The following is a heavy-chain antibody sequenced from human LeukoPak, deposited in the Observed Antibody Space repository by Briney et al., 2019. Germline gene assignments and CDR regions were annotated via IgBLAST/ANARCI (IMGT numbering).Heavy chain of an antibody. CDR2: LQSAGGT. D-gene: IGHD3-22*01. Sequence: PGGSLRLSCAASGLTVSSNYMTWVRQAPGKGLEWVSTLQSAGGTYYADSVKGRFTISRHISKNTVYLQMNNLRAEDTAVYYCAREGYDSSGYPRLLDYWGQRTLVTVSS. CDR3: AREGYDSSGYPRLLDY. V-gene: IGHV3-53*04. CDR1: GLTVSSNY. J-gene: IGHJ4*02.